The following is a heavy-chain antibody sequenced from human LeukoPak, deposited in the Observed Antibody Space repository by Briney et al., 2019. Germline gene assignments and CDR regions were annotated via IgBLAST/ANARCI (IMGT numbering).Heavy chain of an antibody. CDR3: ARYDGDYSFDY. CDR1: GGSISSYY. D-gene: IGHD4-17*01. V-gene: IGHV4-59*01. J-gene: IGHJ4*02. Sequence: SETLSLTCTVSGGSISSYYWSWIRQPPGKGLEWIGYIYYSGSTNYNPSLKSRVTISVDTSKNQFSLKLSSVTAADTAVYYCARYDGDYSFDYWGQGTLVTVSS. CDR2: IYYSGST.